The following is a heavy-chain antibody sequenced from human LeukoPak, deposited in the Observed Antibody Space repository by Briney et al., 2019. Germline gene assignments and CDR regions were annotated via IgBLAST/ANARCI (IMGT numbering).Heavy chain of an antibody. CDR1: GFTFSSYS. CDR3: AREGVPAYSGSYGMDY. D-gene: IGHD1-26*01. Sequence: GGTLRLSCAASGFTFSSYSMNWVRQAPGKGLEWVSYISSSSSTIYYADSVKGRFTISRDNAKNSLYLQMNSLRAEDTAVYYCAREGVPAYSGSYGMDYWGQGTLVTVSS. J-gene: IGHJ4*02. V-gene: IGHV3-48*01. CDR2: ISSSSSTI.